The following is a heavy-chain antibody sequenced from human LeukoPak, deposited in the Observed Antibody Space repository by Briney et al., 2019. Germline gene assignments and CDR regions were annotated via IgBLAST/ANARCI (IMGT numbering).Heavy chain of an antibody. CDR3: ARMRGAMVFY. D-gene: IGHD5-18*01. Sequence: SETLSLTCAVYGGSFSGYYWSWIRQPPEKGLEWIGEINHSGSTNYNPSLKSRVTISVDTSKNQFSLKLSSVTAADTAVYYCARMRGAMVFYWGQGTLVTVSS. J-gene: IGHJ4*02. V-gene: IGHV4-34*01. CDR1: GGSFSGYY. CDR2: INHSGST.